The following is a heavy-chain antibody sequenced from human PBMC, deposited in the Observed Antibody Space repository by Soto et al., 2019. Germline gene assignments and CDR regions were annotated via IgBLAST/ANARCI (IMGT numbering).Heavy chain of an antibody. CDR2: IYYSGST. CDR1: GGSISSYY. V-gene: IGHV4-59*01. J-gene: IGHJ6*03. D-gene: IGHD2-8*01. Sequence: QVQLQESGPGLVKPSETLSLTCTVSGGSISSYYWSWIRQPPGKGLEWIGYIYYSGSTNYNPSLKSRVTISVDTSKNQFSLQLSSVTAADTAVYYCARVHGPRTYYYYYYYMDVWGKGTTVTVSS. CDR3: ARVHGPRTYYYYYYYMDV.